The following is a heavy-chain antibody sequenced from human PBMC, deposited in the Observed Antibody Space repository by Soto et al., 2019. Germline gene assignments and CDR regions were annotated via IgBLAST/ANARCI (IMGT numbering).Heavy chain of an antibody. CDR1: GYTFTSYG. CDR2: ISAYNGNT. J-gene: IGHJ4*02. Sequence: ASVKVSCKASGYTFTSYGISWVRQAPGQGLEWVGWISAYNGNTNYAQKLQGRVTITADTSTSTAYMELSSLRSDDTAVYYCARVYYYGSGSQFDYWGQGTLVTVSS. CDR3: ARVYYYGSGSQFDY. V-gene: IGHV1-18*01. D-gene: IGHD3-10*01.